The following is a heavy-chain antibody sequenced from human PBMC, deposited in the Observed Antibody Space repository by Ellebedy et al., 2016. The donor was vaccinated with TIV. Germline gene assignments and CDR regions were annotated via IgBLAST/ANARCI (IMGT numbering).Heavy chain of an antibody. Sequence: ASVKVSCKASGYTFTSYYMHWVRQAPGQGLEWMGIINPSGGSTSYAQKFQGRVTMTEDKSTDTAYMELSSLRSEDTAVYYCATRFTNDYVWGSYLNWGQGTLVTVSS. V-gene: IGHV1-46*01. D-gene: IGHD3-16*02. CDR3: ATRFTNDYVWGSYLN. CDR2: INPSGGST. J-gene: IGHJ4*02. CDR1: GYTFTSYY.